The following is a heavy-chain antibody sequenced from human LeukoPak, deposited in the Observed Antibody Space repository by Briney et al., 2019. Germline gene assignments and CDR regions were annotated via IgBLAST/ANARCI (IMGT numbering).Heavy chain of an antibody. CDR3: ARDPNSAL. D-gene: IGHD4-23*01. Sequence: PSQTLSLTCTVSGGSISSDDYYWSWVRQPAGKRLEWIGRVYTTGSTDYNPSFKSRVTMSIDTSKKQFSLKLTSVTAADTAVYYCARDPNSALWGQGTLVTVSS. CDR1: GGSISSDDYY. J-gene: IGHJ4*02. CDR2: VYTTGST. V-gene: IGHV4-61*02.